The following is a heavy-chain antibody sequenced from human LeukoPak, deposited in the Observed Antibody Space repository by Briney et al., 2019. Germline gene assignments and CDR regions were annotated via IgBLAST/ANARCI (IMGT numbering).Heavy chain of an antibody. CDR3: AREKSDDDYGMDV. CDR2: IPYDGNNK. V-gene: IGHV3-30-3*01. CDR1: GFTFSTYA. Sequence: GGSLRLSCAASGFTFSTYAIHWVRQAPGKGLEWVAIIPYDGNNKFYADSVKGRFTISRDNSKNTLYLQMNSLRLEDTAVYYCAREKSDDDYGMDVWGQGTTVAVSS. J-gene: IGHJ6*02. D-gene: IGHD3-16*01.